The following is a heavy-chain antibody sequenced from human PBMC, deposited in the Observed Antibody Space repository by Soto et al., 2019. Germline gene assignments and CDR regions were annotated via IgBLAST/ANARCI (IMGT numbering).Heavy chain of an antibody. CDR3: AREGGYTAIFSGFDY. CDR2: IWYDGSKK. CDR1: GFTFSEDA. D-gene: IGHD2-21*02. Sequence: QVDLVESGGGVVQPGKSLTLSCATSGFTFSEDAMHWVRQAPGKGLEWVAVIWYDGSKKHYADSVKGRFTISRDNSKNTLFLQMNSLTAEDTAVCWCAREGGYTAIFSGFDYWCQGTLVTVSS. V-gene: IGHV3-33*01. J-gene: IGHJ4*02.